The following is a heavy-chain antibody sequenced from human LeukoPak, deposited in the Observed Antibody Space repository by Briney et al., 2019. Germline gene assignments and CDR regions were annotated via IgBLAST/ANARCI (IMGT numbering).Heavy chain of an antibody. V-gene: IGHV3-23*01. D-gene: IGHD3-9*01. CDR2: ISDTGEST. J-gene: IGHJ4*02. Sequence: GGSLRLSCAASGFTFSIYAMSWVRQAPGKGLEWVSSISDTGESTYYADSAKGRFTISRDNSKNTLFLQMNTLGAEDAAPYYCAKGYDILTGYFFDYWGQGTLVTVSS. CDR1: GFTFSIYA. CDR3: AKGYDILTGYFFDY.